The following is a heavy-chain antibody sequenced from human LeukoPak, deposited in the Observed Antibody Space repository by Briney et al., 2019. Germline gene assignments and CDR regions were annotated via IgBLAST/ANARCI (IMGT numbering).Heavy chain of an antibody. CDR3: ARVSYYYDSSGEIDY. Sequence: PGGSLRLSCAASGFTFSSYAMSWVRQAPGKGLEWVSAISGSGDSTYYADSVRGRFTISRDNSKITLYLQMNSLRAEDTAVYYCARVSYYYDSSGEIDYWGQGTLVTVSS. CDR1: GFTFSSYA. CDR2: ISGSGDST. J-gene: IGHJ4*02. D-gene: IGHD3-22*01. V-gene: IGHV3-23*01.